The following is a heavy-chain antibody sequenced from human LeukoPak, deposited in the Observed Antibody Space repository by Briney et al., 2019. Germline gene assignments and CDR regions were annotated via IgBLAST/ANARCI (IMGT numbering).Heavy chain of an antibody. Sequence: PGGSLRLSCAVSGFTFRSYWISWVRQAPGKGLEWVAHISHGGSYEYYADSVKGRFTISRDNSKNTVYLQLNSLRAEDTAVYYCARDSTYYYDSGSSGPHYFDNWGQGTRVTVSS. V-gene: IGHV3-30*01. D-gene: IGHD3-10*01. CDR3: ARDSTYYYDSGSSGPHYFDN. CDR1: GFTFRSYW. CDR2: ISHGGSYE. J-gene: IGHJ4*02.